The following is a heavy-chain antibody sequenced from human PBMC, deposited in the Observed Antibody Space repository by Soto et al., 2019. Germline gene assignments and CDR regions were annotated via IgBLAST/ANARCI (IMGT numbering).Heavy chain of an antibody. V-gene: IGHV1-18*04. CDR1: GYPVTTYG. CDR2: ISVYNGNT. D-gene: IGHD3-22*01. Sequence: XSGKVSCPASGYPVTTYGIIWVRQAPGQGLEWMGWISVYNGNTKYAKKFQGRVTMTTDTSTNTAYMDLRSLRSDDTAVYYCVRAKIPSSHYYEPHAFDLWGQGTMVTVSS. CDR3: VRAKIPSSHYYEPHAFDL. J-gene: IGHJ3*01.